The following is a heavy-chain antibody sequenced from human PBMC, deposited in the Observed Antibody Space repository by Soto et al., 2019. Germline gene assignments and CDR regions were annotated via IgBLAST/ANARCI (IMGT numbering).Heavy chain of an antibody. CDR2: INPNSGGT. D-gene: IGHD2-2*01. Sequence: ASVKVSCKASGYTFTGYYMHWVRQAPGQGLEWMGWINPNSGGTNYAQKFQGRVTMTRDTSISTAYMELSRLRSDDTAVYYCAILPDCSSTSCYRTLDYYYGMDVWGQGTTVTVSS. CDR3: AILPDCSSTSCYRTLDYYYGMDV. CDR1: GYTFTGYY. V-gene: IGHV1-2*02. J-gene: IGHJ6*02.